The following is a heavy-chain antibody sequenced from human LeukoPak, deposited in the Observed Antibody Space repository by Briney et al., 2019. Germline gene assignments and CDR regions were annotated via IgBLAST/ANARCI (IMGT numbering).Heavy chain of an antibody. CDR2: IKEDGSDI. Sequence: GGPLRLSCVASGFSFSDSVIHWVRQAPGKGLEWVADIKEDGSDIYSVDSVKGRFTISRDNAKNSLYLQMNSLRAEDTAVYYCARDTYRFFDLWGRGTLVTVSS. V-gene: IGHV3-7*01. CDR1: GFSFSDSV. J-gene: IGHJ2*01. CDR3: ARDTYRFFDL.